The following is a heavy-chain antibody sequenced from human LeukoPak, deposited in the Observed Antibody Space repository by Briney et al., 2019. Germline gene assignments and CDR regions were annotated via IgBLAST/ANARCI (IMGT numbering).Heavy chain of an antibody. CDR2: IYYSGST. D-gene: IGHD2-15*01. Sequence: SETLSLTCTVSGGSISSSSYYWGWIRQPPGKGLEWIGSIYYSGSTYYNPSLKSRVTISVDTSKNQFSLKLSSVTAADTAVYYCAREDIVVVYAFDIWGQGTMVTVSS. J-gene: IGHJ3*02. V-gene: IGHV4-39*07. CDR1: GGSISSSSYY. CDR3: AREDIVVVYAFDI.